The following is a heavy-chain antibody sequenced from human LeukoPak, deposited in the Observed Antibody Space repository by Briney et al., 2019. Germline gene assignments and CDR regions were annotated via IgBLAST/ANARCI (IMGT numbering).Heavy chain of an antibody. CDR2: INPNSGGT. CDR1: GYTFIDYY. D-gene: IGHD6-19*01. Sequence: ASVKVSCKASGYTFIDYYIHWVRQAPGQGLEWMGWINPNSGGTNYGQKFQGRVTMTRDTSISTAYMELSRLISDETAVYYCAAGSSGWYVDYWGQGTLVTVSS. V-gene: IGHV1-2*02. J-gene: IGHJ4*02. CDR3: AAGSSGWYVDY.